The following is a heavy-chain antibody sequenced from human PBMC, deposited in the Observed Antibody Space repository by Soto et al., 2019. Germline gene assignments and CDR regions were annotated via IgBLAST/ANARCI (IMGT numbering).Heavy chain of an antibody. CDR3: ARSSGGNFGIIIEGSNWFDP. D-gene: IGHD3-3*01. V-gene: IGHV1-46*01. CDR1: GFSFSDYF. CDR2: INPHGGST. J-gene: IGHJ5*02. Sequence: ASVNVSCKASGFSFSDYFMHWVRQAPGQGLEWMGVINPHGGSTKYAQKFQGRITMTRDTSRSTVYMELSSLRSDDTAIYYCARSSGGNFGIIIEGSNWFDPWGQGTLVTVSS.